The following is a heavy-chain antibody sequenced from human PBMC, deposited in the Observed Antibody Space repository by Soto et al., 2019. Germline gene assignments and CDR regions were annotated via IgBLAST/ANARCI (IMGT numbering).Heavy chain of an antibody. D-gene: IGHD3-10*01. J-gene: IGHJ5*02. V-gene: IGHV3-23*01. Sequence: GGSLRLSCAASGFTFSSYAMSWVRQAPGKGLEWVSAISGSGGSTYYADSVKGRFTISRDNSKNTRYLQMNSLIAEDTAVYYCAKEQMFGLKGDPDVLLWFGESSNWFDPWGQGTLVTVSS. CDR3: AKEQMFGLKGDPDVLLWFGESSNWFDP. CDR1: GFTFSSYA. CDR2: ISGSGGST.